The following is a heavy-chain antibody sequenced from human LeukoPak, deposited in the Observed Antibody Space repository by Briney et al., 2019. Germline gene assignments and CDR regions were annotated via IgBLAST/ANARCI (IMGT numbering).Heavy chain of an antibody. D-gene: IGHD2-15*01. J-gene: IGHJ4*02. CDR2: ISGSSSYI. CDR3: AKVSGRYCSGGSCYSDY. Sequence: PGGSLRLSCAASGFTFSSYSMNWVRQAPGKGLEWVSSISGSSSYIYYADSVKGRFTISRDNAKNSLYLQMNSLRAEDTAVYYCAKVSGRYCSGGSCYSDYWGQGTLVTVSS. CDR1: GFTFSSYS. V-gene: IGHV3-21*04.